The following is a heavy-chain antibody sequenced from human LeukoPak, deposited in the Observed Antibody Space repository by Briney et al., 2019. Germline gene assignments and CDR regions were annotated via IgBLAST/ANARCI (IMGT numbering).Heavy chain of an antibody. J-gene: IGHJ4*02. D-gene: IGHD4-17*01. CDR3: ARLYGDYSFDY. Sequence: GASVKVSCKASGYTFTSYGISWVRQAPGQGLEWMGWISAYNGNTNYAQKLQDRVTMTTDTSTSTAYVELRSLRSDDTAVYYCARLYGDYSFDYWGQGTLVTVSS. V-gene: IGHV1-18*01. CDR2: ISAYNGNT. CDR1: GYTFTSYG.